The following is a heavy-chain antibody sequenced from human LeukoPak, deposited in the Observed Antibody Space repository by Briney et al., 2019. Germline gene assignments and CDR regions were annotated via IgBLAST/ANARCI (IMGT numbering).Heavy chain of an antibody. D-gene: IGHD2-2*01. V-gene: IGHV4-34*01. CDR2: INHSGRT. J-gene: IGHJ4*02. Sequence: PSETLSLTCAVSGGSLSGSYCTWVRQSPGEGREWIGEINHSGRTNYNPSLQSRVTISLDTTRRQFSLILRSVTAADTAVYYCARDPCSSINCPLRFWGQGTLVTVSS. CDR1: GGSLSGSY. CDR3: ARDPCSSINCPLRF.